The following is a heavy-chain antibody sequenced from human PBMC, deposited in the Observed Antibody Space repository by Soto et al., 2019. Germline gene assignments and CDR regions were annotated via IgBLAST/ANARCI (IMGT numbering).Heavy chain of an antibody. CDR3: ALDRVESGYPEYFPH. V-gene: IGHV3-53*01. CDR2: IYSGGST. D-gene: IGHD3-22*01. CDR1: GFTVSSNY. Sequence: EVQLVESGGGLIQPGGSLRLSCAASGFTVSSNYMSWVRQAPGKWLEWVSVIYSGGSTYYAASVKGRFTIARDNSKTTLYLQMHSLRAEDTAVFSCALDRVESGYPEYFPHWGQGALVTVPS. J-gene: IGHJ1*01.